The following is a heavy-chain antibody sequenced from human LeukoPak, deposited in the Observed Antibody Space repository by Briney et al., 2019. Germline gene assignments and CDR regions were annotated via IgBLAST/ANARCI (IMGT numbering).Heavy chain of an antibody. V-gene: IGHV1-2*02. J-gene: IGHJ3*02. CDR1: GYTFTGYY. CDR2: INPNSGGT. CDR3: ARDKLLWTPVGAFDI. D-gene: IGHD3-10*01. Sequence: ASVKVSCKASGYTFTGYYMHWVRQAPGQGLEWMGWINPNSGGTNYAQKLQGRVTMTTDTSTSTAYMELRSLRSDDTAVYYCARDKLLWTPVGAFDIWGQGTMVTVSS.